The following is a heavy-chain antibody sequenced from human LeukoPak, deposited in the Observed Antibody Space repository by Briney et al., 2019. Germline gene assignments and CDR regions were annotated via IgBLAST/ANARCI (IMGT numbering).Heavy chain of an antibody. Sequence: GGSLRLSCAASGFTFSSYAMSWVRQAPGKGLEWVSAINSGGNGTYYADSVKGRFTISRDNPKNTLYLQMNSLRAEDTSLYYCAKVPGYSSIFDYWGQGTLVTVSS. CDR2: INSGGNGT. CDR3: AKVPGYSSIFDY. V-gene: IGHV3-23*01. CDR1: GFTFSSYA. D-gene: IGHD6-13*01. J-gene: IGHJ4*02.